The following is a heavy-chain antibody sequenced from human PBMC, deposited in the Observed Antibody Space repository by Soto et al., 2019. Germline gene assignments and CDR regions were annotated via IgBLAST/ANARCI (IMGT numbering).Heavy chain of an antibody. CDR3: TLQGGYGDLAG. V-gene: IGHV3-15*07. CDR2: IKRKIDGETT. Sequence: GGSLRLSCAASGFTFSNAWMNWVRQAPGKGLEWVGLIKRKIDGETTDYAAPVKGRFTISRDDSKNTLYLQMNSLKTEDTAMYYCTLQGGYGDLAGWGQGTLVTVSS. J-gene: IGHJ4*02. D-gene: IGHD4-17*01. CDR1: GFTFSNAW.